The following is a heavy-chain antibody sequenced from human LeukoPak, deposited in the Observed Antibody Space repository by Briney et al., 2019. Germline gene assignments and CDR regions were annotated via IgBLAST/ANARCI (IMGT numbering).Heavy chain of an antibody. CDR2: IIPIFGTA. V-gene: IGHV1-69*06. J-gene: IGHJ6*03. CDR1: GGTFSSYA. D-gene: IGHD1-26*01. Sequence: SVKVSCKASGGTFSSYAISWVRQAPGQGLEWMGGIIPIFGTANYAQKFQGRVTITADKSTSTAYMELSRLRSDDTAVYYCARSATTPYYYYYYMDVWGKGTTVTISS. CDR3: ARSATTPYYYYYYMDV.